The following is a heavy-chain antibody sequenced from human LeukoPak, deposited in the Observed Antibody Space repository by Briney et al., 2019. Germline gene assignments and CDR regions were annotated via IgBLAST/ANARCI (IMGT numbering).Heavy chain of an antibody. Sequence: GGSLRLSCAVSGITLSNYGMSWVRQAPGKGLEWVAGISDSGGSTKYADSVKGRVTISRDNPKNTLFLQMNSLRAEDTAVYFCAKRGVVIRVILVGFHKEAYYFESWGQGALVTVSS. V-gene: IGHV3-23*01. J-gene: IGHJ4*02. D-gene: IGHD3/OR15-3a*01. CDR1: GITLSNYG. CDR2: ISDSGGST. CDR3: AKRGVVIRVILVGFHKEAYYFES.